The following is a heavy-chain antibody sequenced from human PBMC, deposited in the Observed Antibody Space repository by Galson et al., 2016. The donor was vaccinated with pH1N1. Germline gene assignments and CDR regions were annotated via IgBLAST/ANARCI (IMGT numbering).Heavy chain of an antibody. Sequence: PALVKPTQTLTLTCSFSGFSLSPNRVGVGWIRQPPGKALEWLALIYWDDDKRYSPSLKSRLSITEDTSKNQVVLTMTNMDPVDTATYYCAHSLYGDYVGWFDPWGQGTLVTVSS. CDR3: AHSLYGDYVGWFDP. CDR1: GFSLSPNRVG. D-gene: IGHD4-17*01. CDR2: IYWDDDK. V-gene: IGHV2-5*02. J-gene: IGHJ5*02.